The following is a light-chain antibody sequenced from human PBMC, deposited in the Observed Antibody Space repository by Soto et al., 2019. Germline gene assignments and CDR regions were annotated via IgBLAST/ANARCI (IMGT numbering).Light chain of an antibody. Sequence: QSVLTQPASVSGSPGQSITISCTGTSSDVGGYNYVSWYQQHPGKAPKLVVYDVSNRPSGISNRFSGSKSGNTASLTISGLQAEDEADYYCSSYTSINTVLFGGGTKLTVL. CDR1: SSDVGGYNY. CDR2: DVS. CDR3: SSYTSINTVL. J-gene: IGLJ2*01. V-gene: IGLV2-14*01.